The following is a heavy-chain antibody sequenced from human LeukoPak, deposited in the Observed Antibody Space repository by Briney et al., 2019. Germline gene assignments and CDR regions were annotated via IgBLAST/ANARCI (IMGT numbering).Heavy chain of an antibody. V-gene: IGHV4-34*01. Sequence: SETLTLTCAVYGGSFSGYYWSWIRQPPGKGLEWIGEINHSGSTNYNPSLKSRVTISVDTSKNQFSLKLSSVTAADTAVYYCARVYYYDSSGYYFDYWGQGTLVTVSS. J-gene: IGHJ4*02. CDR3: ARVYYYDSSGYYFDY. CDR1: GGSFSGYY. CDR2: INHSGST. D-gene: IGHD3-22*01.